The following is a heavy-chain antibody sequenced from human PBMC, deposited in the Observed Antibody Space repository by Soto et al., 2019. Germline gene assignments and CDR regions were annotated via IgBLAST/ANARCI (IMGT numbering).Heavy chain of an antibody. CDR3: ARCGTVVVVAAGDSFDI. CDR2: IYYRGST. Sequence: QVQLQESGPGLVKPSQTLSLPCTVSGGSISSGGYYWRWIRQHPGKGLEWIGYIYYRGSTYYNPSLTSRVTISVDTSQNRFSLKLSSVTAEDTALYYCARCGTVVVVAAGDSFDIWGQGTMVTVSS. CDR1: GGSISSGGYY. V-gene: IGHV4-31*03. D-gene: IGHD2-15*01. J-gene: IGHJ3*02.